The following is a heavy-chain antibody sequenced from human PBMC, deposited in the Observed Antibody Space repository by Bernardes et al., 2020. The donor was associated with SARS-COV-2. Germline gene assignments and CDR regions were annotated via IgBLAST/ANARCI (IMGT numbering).Heavy chain of an antibody. CDR2: IFGSGSGA. CDR1: GFTFSSYA. D-gene: IGHD3-16*01. Sequence: GGSLRLSCAASGFTFSSYAMNWVRQAPGKGLEWVSGIFGSGSGAYYAESVKGRFTVSRDNSKKTLYLQMNSLRAEDTAIYYCAKDKGRFGEPVVVWYFDSWGQGTLVTVSS. CDR3: AKDKGRFGEPVVVWYFDS. J-gene: IGHJ4*02. V-gene: IGHV3-23*01.